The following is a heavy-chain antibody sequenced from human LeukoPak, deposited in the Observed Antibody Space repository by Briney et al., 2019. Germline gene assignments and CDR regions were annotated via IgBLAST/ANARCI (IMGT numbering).Heavy chain of an antibody. Sequence: GGSLRLSCAASGFTFSSFGMHWVRQAPGKGLEWVAFIWYEGSNKYYGNSVKGRFTISRDNSKNTLYLQINSLRAEDTAVYYCARGGDYYDSSGYYLIDYWGQGTLVTVSS. CDR3: ARGGDYYDSSGYYLIDY. J-gene: IGHJ4*02. CDR1: GFTFSSFG. V-gene: IGHV3-33*01. D-gene: IGHD3-22*01. CDR2: IWYEGSNK.